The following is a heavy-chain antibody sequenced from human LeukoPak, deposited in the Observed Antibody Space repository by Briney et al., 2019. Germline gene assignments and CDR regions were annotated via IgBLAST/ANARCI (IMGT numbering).Heavy chain of an antibody. CDR1: GFTFSSYG. D-gene: IGHD3-3*01. CDR2: ISYDGSNK. CDR3: AKEQGRFWSGYYTYEAFDI. Sequence: GRSLRLSCAASGFTFSSYGIQWVRQAPAKGLEWVAIISYDGSNKYYADSVKGRFTISRDNSKNTLYLQMNSLRAEDTAVYYCAKEQGRFWSGYYTYEAFDIWGQGTMVTVSS. J-gene: IGHJ3*02. V-gene: IGHV3-30*18.